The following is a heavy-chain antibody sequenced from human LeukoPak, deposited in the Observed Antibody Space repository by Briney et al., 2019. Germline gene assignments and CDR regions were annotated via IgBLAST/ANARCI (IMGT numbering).Heavy chain of an antibody. Sequence: SVKVSCKASGGTFSSYAISWVRQAPGQGLEWMGGIIPIFGTASYAQKFQGRVTITTDESTSTAYIELSSLRSEDTAVYYCARDGGSWRWGQGTLVTVSS. CDR1: GGTFSSYA. V-gene: IGHV1-69*05. D-gene: IGHD6-13*01. CDR3: ARDGGSWR. J-gene: IGHJ4*02. CDR2: IIPIFGTA.